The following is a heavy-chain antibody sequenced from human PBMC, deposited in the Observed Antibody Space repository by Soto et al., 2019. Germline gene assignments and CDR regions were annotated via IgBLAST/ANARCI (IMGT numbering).Heavy chain of an antibody. CDR3: ARGPYDFWSGYDAYYYYYMDV. Sequence: ASVKVSCKASGSTFTSYDINWVRQATGQGLEWMGWMNPNSGNTGYAQKFQGRVTMTRNTSISTAYMELSSLRSEDTAVYYCARGPYDFWSGYDAYYYYYMDVWGKGTTVTVS. CDR1: GSTFTSYD. V-gene: IGHV1-8*01. D-gene: IGHD3-3*01. CDR2: MNPNSGNT. J-gene: IGHJ6*03.